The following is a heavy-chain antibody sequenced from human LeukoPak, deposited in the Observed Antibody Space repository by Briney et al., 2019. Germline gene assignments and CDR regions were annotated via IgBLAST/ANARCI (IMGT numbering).Heavy chain of an antibody. D-gene: IGHD2-15*01. V-gene: IGHV4-34*01. J-gene: IGHJ6*02. Sequence: PSETLSLTCAVYGGSFSGYYWSWIRQPPGKGLEWIGEINHSGSTNYNPSLKSRVTISVDTSKNQFSLKLSSVTAADTAVYYCARGLVVSYYYYYGMDVWGQGTTVTVSS. CDR3: ARGLVVSYYYYYGMDV. CDR1: GGSFSGYY. CDR2: INHSGST.